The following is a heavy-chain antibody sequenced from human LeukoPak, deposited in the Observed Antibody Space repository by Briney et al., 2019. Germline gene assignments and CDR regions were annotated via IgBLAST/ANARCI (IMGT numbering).Heavy chain of an antibody. CDR1: GFTFGGYS. D-gene: IGHD2-8*01. V-gene: IGHV3-48*01. J-gene: IGHJ4*02. CDR3: ARGANGPFDY. Sequence: GGSLRLSCAASGFTFGGYSMNWVRQAPGKGLEWLLYISSTSGTIYYADSVKGRFTISRDNAKNSLYLQMNGLGADDTAIYYCARGANGPFDYWGQGTLVTVSS. CDR2: ISSTSGTI.